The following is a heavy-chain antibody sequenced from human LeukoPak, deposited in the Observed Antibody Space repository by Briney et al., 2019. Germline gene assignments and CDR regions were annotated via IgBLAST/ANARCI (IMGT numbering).Heavy chain of an antibody. J-gene: IGHJ6*03. CDR2: INPNSGGT. CDR3: ARGGCTNGVCPDYYYYYMDV. V-gene: IGHV1-2*02. Sequence: ASVKVSCKASGYTFTGYYMHWVRQAPGQGLEWMGWINPNSGGTNYAQKFQGRVTMTRDTSISTAYMELSRLRSDDTAVYYCARGGCTNGVCPDYYYYYMDVWGKGTTVTVSS. CDR1: GYTFTGYY. D-gene: IGHD2-8*01.